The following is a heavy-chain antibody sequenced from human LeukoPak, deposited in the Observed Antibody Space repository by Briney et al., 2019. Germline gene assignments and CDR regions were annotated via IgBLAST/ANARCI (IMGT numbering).Heavy chain of an antibody. J-gene: IGHJ6*02. CDR3: AKDLGYYSSYYYGMDV. Sequence: GGSLRLSCAASGFTFSSSGMHWVRQAPGKGLEWVAVISYDGRSKYYTDSVKGRFTISRDNSRNTLCLQMNSLRAEDTAVYYCAKDLGYYSSYYYGMDVWGQGTTVTVSS. V-gene: IGHV3-30*18. CDR2: ISYDGRSK. D-gene: IGHD4-11*01. CDR1: GFTFSSSG.